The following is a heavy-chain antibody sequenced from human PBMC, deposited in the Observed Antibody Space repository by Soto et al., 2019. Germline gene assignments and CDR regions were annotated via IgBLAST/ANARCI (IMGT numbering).Heavy chain of an antibody. D-gene: IGHD5-12*01. CDR2: IIPISGRT. V-gene: IGHV1-69*01. CDR1: GGTFSSLG. J-gene: IGHJ4*02. Sequence: QVQLVQSGAEVKRPGSLVKVSCEASGGTFSSLGFTWVRQAPGQGLEWMGGIIPISGRTTFAPKFLGRVTITADESTRTTYMELTALTSDDTAIYYCATRGTQGRWLEFADYWGQGTLVTVSS. CDR3: ATRGTQGRWLEFADY.